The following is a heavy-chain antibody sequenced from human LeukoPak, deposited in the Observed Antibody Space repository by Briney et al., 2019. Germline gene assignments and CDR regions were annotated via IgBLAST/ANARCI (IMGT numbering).Heavy chain of an antibody. Sequence: SETLSLTCTVSGYSMSSGYYWGWIRQPPGKGLEWIGYIYYSGSTSYNPSLKSRVTISVDTSKKQFSLKLSSVTAADTAFYYCARYIVSYPHDAFDIWGQGTMVTVSS. CDR1: GYSMSSGYY. V-gene: IGHV4-61*01. D-gene: IGHD1-26*01. J-gene: IGHJ3*02. CDR2: IYYSGST. CDR3: ARYIVSYPHDAFDI.